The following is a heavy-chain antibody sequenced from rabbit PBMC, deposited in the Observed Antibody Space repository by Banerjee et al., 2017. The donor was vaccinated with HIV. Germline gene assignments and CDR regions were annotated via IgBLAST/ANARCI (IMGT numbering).Heavy chain of an antibody. V-gene: IGHV1S40*01. D-gene: IGHD8-1*01. J-gene: IGHJ4*01. CDR2: IAAGSSGST. CDR3: ARTGSNVYTYFNL. CDR1: GFSFSSSYW. Sequence: QSLEESGGDLVKPGASLTLTCTASGFSFSSSYWICWVRQAPGKGLEWIACIAAGSSGSTYYASWAKGRFTISKTSSTTVTLQMTSLTAADTATYFCARTGSNVYTYFNLWGQGTLVTVS.